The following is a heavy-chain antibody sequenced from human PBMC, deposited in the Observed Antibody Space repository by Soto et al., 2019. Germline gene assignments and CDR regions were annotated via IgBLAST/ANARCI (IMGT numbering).Heavy chain of an antibody. Sequence: QVQLVESGGGVVQPGRSLRLSCAASGFTFSTYALHWVRQTPGKGLEWVAVLSYDGSNKYYADSVKGRFTISRDNSKNPLYLQMNSLRVEDTAVYYCARDRGYDTGGDYYDIYFWGQGTQVTGSS. D-gene: IGHD3-22*01. CDR2: LSYDGSNK. J-gene: IGHJ4*02. CDR1: GFTFSTYA. V-gene: IGHV3-30-3*01. CDR3: ARDRGYDTGGDYYDIYF.